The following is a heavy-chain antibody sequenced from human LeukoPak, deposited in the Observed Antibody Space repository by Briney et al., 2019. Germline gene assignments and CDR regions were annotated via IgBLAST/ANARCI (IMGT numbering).Heavy chain of an antibody. J-gene: IGHJ5*02. D-gene: IGHD3-10*01. Sequence: SETLSLTCTVSGVSISSSNSYWGWIRQPPGKGLEWIGSIYYSGNTYYNASLKSQVSISIDTSKNQFSLRLTSVTAADTAVYYCARDRITMVRGLTFDPWGQGTLVTVSS. V-gene: IGHV4-39*02. CDR2: IYYSGNT. CDR1: GVSISSSNSY. CDR3: ARDRITMVRGLTFDP.